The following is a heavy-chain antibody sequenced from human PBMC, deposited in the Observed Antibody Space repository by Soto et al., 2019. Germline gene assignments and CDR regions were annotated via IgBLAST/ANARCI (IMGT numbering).Heavy chain of an antibody. D-gene: IGHD2-2*01. CDR2: INPNSGGT. J-gene: IGHJ6*02. Sequence: ASVKGSCKTSGYTFTVYYMHCVRQAPAQGLKWMGWINPNSGGTNYAQKFQGRVTVTRDTSISTAYMELSRLRSDDTAVYYCARGGVVVPADYYYYYGMDVWGQGTTVTVSS. CDR1: GYTFTVYY. V-gene: IGHV1-2*02. CDR3: ARGGVVVPADYYYYYGMDV.